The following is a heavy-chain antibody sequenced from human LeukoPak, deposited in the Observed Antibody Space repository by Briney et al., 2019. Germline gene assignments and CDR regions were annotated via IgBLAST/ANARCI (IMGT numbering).Heavy chain of an antibody. D-gene: IGHD6-19*01. CDR3: VREPRVPLHPYSSGVFDN. V-gene: IGHV3-74*01. CDR2: IISDGSST. Sequence: GGSLRLSCAASGFTFSTYWMHWVRQAPGKGLMWVSRIISDGSSTSYADSVKGRFTISRDNAKNTLYLQMNSLRAGGTALYYCVREPRVPLHPYSSGVFDNWGQGTLVTVSS. J-gene: IGHJ4*02. CDR1: GFTFSTYW.